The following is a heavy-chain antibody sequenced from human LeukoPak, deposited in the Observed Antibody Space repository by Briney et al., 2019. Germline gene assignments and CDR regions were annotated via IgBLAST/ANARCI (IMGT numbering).Heavy chain of an antibody. CDR2: ISYDGSNK. Sequence: GRSLRLSCAASGFTFSSYAMHWVRQAPGKGLEWVAVISYDGSNKYYADSVKGRFTISRDSSKNTLYLQMNSLRAEDTAVYYCARGRWYDYGDHGSFGYWGQGTLVTVSS. V-gene: IGHV3-30*04. D-gene: IGHD4-17*01. CDR1: GFTFSSYA. CDR3: ARGRWYDYGDHGSFGY. J-gene: IGHJ4*02.